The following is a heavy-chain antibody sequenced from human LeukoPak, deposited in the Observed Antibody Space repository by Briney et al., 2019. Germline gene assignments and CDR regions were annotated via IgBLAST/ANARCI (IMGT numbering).Heavy chain of an antibody. Sequence: ASVKVSCKASGYTFTSYDISWVRQAPGQGLGWMGWISAGNGNTKYSQNFQGRVTFISNTSATTAFMGLSSLRSEDAAVYYCARDSGSGSNDYWGQGTLVTVSS. J-gene: IGHJ4*02. CDR1: GYTFTSYD. CDR3: ARDSGSGSNDY. D-gene: IGHD1-26*01. CDR2: ISAGNGNT. V-gene: IGHV1-3*01.